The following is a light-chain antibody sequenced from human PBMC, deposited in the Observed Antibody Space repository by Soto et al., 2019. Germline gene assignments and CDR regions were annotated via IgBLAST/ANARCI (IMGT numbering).Light chain of an antibody. J-gene: IGKJ1*01. CDR1: QGISSW. Sequence: DIQMTQSPSSVSASVGDRVTITCRASQGISSWLAWYQQKPGRAPKLLIYRVSNLQSGVPPRFSGSGSGTDFTLTISGLQPDDFATYYCQQCYSTPPTFGQGTKVDIK. CDR3: QQCYSTPPT. CDR2: RVS. V-gene: IGKV1-12*01.